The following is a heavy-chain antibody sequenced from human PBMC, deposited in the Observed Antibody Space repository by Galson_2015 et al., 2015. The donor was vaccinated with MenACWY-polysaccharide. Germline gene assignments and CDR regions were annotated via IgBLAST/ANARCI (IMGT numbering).Heavy chain of an antibody. J-gene: IGHJ4*02. CDR3: ARDSENLDY. Sequence: SVKVSCKASGYIFTNYAMHWVRQAPGQSFEWMGWISAGNGRTEYSQKFQGRVTITRDTSASTAHMEVSSLRSEDTAVYYCARDSENLDYWGQGTLVTVSS. V-gene: IGHV1-3*01. D-gene: IGHD6-19*01. CDR1: GYIFTNYA. CDR2: ISAGNGRT.